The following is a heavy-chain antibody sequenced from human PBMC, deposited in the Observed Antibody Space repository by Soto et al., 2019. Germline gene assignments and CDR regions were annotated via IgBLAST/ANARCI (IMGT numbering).Heavy chain of an antibody. V-gene: IGHV1-69*01. CDR1: EGTFSNYA. Sequence: QGQLVQPGAEVKKPGSSVKVSCKASEGTFSNYAINWVRQAPGQGLEWMGGIIPMFGTANYAQTYPARVTLTADEATSTAHLELRRLRSEEAAVYCLAHFSVGGPARAAAVVIWGQGTMVTASS. CDR2: IIPMFGTA. CDR3: AHFSVGGPARAAAVVI. D-gene: IGHD6-13*01. J-gene: IGHJ3*02.